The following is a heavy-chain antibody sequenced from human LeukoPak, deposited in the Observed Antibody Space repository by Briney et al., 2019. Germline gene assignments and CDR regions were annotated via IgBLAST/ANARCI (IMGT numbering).Heavy chain of an antibody. V-gene: IGHV1-24*01. Sequence: ASVKVSCKVSGYTLTELSMHWVRQAPGQGLEWMGWISAYNGNTNYAQKFQGRVTITADESTSTAYMELSSLGSEDTAVYYCARTIFGVVINYYYYYMDVWGKGTTVTVSS. CDR3: ARTIFGVVINYYYYYMDV. CDR1: GYTLTELS. D-gene: IGHD3-3*01. CDR2: ISAYNGNT. J-gene: IGHJ6*03.